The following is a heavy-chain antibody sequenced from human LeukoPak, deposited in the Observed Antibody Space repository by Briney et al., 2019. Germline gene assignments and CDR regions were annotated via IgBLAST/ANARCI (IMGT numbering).Heavy chain of an antibody. Sequence: SETLSLTCAVYGGSFSGFYWTWIRQPPGRGLEWIGYIYYSGSTNYNPSLKSRVTISVDTSKNQFSLKLSSVTAADTAVYYCARGVVIAPQTFDYWGQGTLVTVSS. J-gene: IGHJ4*02. CDR1: GGSFSGFY. CDR3: ARGVVIAPQTFDY. V-gene: IGHV4-59*01. CDR2: IYYSGST. D-gene: IGHD2-21*01.